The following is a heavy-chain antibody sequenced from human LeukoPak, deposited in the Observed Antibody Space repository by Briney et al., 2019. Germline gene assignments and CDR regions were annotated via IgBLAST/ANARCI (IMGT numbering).Heavy chain of an antibody. CDR1: GGSISSHY. J-gene: IGHJ6*03. CDR2: ILYSGST. CDR3: ARVEEDSGSGRREDYYYYYMDV. D-gene: IGHD3-10*01. V-gene: IGHV4-59*11. Sequence: PSETLSLTCTVSGGSISSHYWSWIRQPPGKGLEWMGYILYSGSTNYNPSLKSRVTTSADTSKNQFSLKLRSVTAADTAVYYCARVEEDSGSGRREDYYYYYMDVWGKGTTVTISS.